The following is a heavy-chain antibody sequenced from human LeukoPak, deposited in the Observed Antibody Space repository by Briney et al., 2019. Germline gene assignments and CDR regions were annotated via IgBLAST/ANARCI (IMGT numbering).Heavy chain of an antibody. D-gene: IGHD2-15*01. CDR3: ARSHGGYCSGGSCYSGYYGMDV. V-gene: IGHV7-4-1*02. CDR2: INTNTGNP. CDR1: GYTFTSYA. J-gene: IGHJ6*02. Sequence: PSLTVSCMASGYTFTSYAMNWVRQAPGQGLEWMGWINTNTGNPTYAQGFTGRFVFSLDTSVSTAYLQISSLKAEDTAVYYCARSHGGYCSGGSCYSGYYGMDVWGQGTTVTVSS.